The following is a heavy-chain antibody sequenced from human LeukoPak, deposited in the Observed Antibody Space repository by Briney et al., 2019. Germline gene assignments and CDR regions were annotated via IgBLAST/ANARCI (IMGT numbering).Heavy chain of an antibody. V-gene: IGHV4-38-2*02. CDR1: GSSMSSDYY. D-gene: IGHD3-22*01. Sequence: SETLSLTCTVSGSSMSSDYYWGWIRQPPGKALEWFGVISDIGSAYYNPSLKSRVVISVDPSKNHFSLKLSSVTAADTAVYYCAREIKYYDSSGYYYIWFDPWGQGTLVTVSS. J-gene: IGHJ5*02. CDR3: AREIKYYDSSGYYYIWFDP. CDR2: ISDIGSA.